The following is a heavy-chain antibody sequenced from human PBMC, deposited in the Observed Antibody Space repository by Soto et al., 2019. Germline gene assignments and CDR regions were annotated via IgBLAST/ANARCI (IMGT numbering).Heavy chain of an antibody. Sequence: EVQLVESGGGVVRPGGSLRLSCAASGFTFDDYGMSWVRQAPGKGLEWVSGINWNGGSTGYADSVKGRFTISRDNAKNSLYLQMISLRAEDTVLYYCARLYGSGSTRRVRIDYWGQGTLVTVSS. D-gene: IGHD3-10*01. CDR3: ARLYGSGSTRRVRIDY. CDR1: GFTFDDYG. V-gene: IGHV3-20*04. J-gene: IGHJ4*02. CDR2: INWNGGST.